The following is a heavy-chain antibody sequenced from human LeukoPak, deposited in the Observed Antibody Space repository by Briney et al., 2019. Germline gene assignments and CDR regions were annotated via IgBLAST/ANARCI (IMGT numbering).Heavy chain of an antibody. CDR3: ARCEMITHKAFDN. Sequence: GESLKISCQGSANTFSDYWIGWVRQMPGKGLEWMGVIYPDDSQTTYSPSFERQVTISADKSINTAYLQWNSLKATDTAMYYCARCEMITHKAFDNWGQGTMVTVSS. J-gene: IGHJ3*02. CDR1: ANTFSDYW. D-gene: IGHD1-14*01. V-gene: IGHV5-51*01. CDR2: IYPDDSQT.